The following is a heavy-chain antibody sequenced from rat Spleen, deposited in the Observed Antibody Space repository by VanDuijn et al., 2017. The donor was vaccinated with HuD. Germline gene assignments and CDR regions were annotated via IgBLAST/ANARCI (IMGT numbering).Heavy chain of an antibody. Sequence: EVQLVESGGGLVQPGRSLKLSCSASGFTFSDYNMAWVRQAPKKGLEWVATIIYDDSRTYYRDSVKGRFTISRENARSTLYLQMDSLRSEDTATYYCARSYYSPGWYFDFWGPGTMVTVSS. CDR1: GFTFSDYN. D-gene: IGHD1-2*01. J-gene: IGHJ1*01. CDR2: IIYDDSRT. V-gene: IGHV5S10*01. CDR3: ARSYYSPGWYFDF.